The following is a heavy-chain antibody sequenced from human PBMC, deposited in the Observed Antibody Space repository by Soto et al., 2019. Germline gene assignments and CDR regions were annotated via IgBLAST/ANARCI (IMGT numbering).Heavy chain of an antibody. J-gene: IGHJ4*02. Sequence: ASVKVSCKASGYTFTSYGISWVRQAPGQGLEWMGWISAYNGNTNYAQKLQGRVTMTTDTSTSTAYMELRSLRSDDTAVYYCAREILGYCSGGSCYGFDYWGQGTLVTVS. CDR1: GYTFTSYG. D-gene: IGHD2-15*01. CDR2: ISAYNGNT. V-gene: IGHV1-18*01. CDR3: AREILGYCSGGSCYGFDY.